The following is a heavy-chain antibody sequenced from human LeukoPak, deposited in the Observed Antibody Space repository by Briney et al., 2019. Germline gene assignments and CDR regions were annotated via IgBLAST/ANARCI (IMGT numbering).Heavy chain of an antibody. V-gene: IGHV3-73*01. CDR1: GFTFSGSA. D-gene: IGHD3-16*02. Sequence: GSLRLSCAASGFTFSGSAMHWVRQASGKGLEWVGRIRSKANSYATAYAASVKGRFTISRDDSKNTAYLQMNSLKTEDTAVYYCTGMITFGGVIVIGYWGQGTLVTVSS. CDR2: IRSKANSYAT. J-gene: IGHJ4*02. CDR3: TGMITFGGVIVIGY.